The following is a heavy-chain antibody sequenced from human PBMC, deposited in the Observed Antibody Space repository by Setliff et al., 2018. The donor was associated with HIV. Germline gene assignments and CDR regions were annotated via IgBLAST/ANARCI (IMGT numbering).Heavy chain of an antibody. CDR2: ISADNGDT. CDR3: ARDRLNVYSSGWGVGY. Sequence: ASVKVSCKASGYTLTNYGISWVRQAPGQRLEWMGWISADNGDTNYPQKLQGRVTTTTDTSTSTAYMELRNLRSDDTAVYYCARDRLNVYSSGWGVGYWGQGTLVTVAS. J-gene: IGHJ4*02. V-gene: IGHV1-18*01. CDR1: GYTLTNYG. D-gene: IGHD6-25*01.